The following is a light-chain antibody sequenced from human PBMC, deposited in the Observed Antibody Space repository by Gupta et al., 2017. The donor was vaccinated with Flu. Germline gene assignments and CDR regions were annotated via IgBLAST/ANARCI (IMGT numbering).Light chain of an antibody. CDR1: HSDSSSY. CDR2: DAS. Sequence: IVLPQSSGTLSLSPGGRTTLVSRASHSDSSSYLTWYQQKPGQAPRLLIYDASSRATGIPYRFSGSRSGTDFTLTISRLQPEDFAVYYCQHYDNPPGTFGQGTKVDIK. CDR3: QHYDNPPGT. J-gene: IGKJ1*01. V-gene: IGKV3-20*01.